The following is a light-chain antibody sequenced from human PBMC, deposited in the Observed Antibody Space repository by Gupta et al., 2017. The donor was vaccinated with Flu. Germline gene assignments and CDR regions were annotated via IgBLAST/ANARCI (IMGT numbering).Light chain of an antibody. Sequence: ELVMTQSPVTLSVSPGERATLSCRASQSISSHLAWYQQKPGQAPRLLIYDASTRATGVPARFSGSGSGTEFTLTISSLQSDDFALYYCHHYHNWPSTFGGGTKVEIK. V-gene: IGKV3-15*01. CDR2: DAS. J-gene: IGKJ4*01. CDR1: QSISSH. CDR3: HHYHNWPST.